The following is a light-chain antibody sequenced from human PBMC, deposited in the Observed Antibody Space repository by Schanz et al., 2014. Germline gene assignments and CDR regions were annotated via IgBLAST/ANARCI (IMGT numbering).Light chain of an antibody. Sequence: QSALTQPASVSGSPGQSITISCSGTSSDVGGYNYVSWYQQYPGKAPKLLIYDVSHRPSGVSNRFSGSKSGNTASLTISGLQAEDEADYYCSSHTSSTTRVFGTGTKLTVL. CDR1: SSDVGGYNY. CDR2: DVS. CDR3: SSHTSSTTRV. V-gene: IGLV2-14*01. J-gene: IGLJ1*01.